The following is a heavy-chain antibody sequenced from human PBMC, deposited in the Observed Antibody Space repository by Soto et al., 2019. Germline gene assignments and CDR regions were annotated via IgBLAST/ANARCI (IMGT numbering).Heavy chain of an antibody. CDR3: ARVARIAVAGDKTNYYYYGMDV. V-gene: IGHV1-69*13. Sequence: SVKVSCKASGGTFSSYAISWVRQAPGQGLEWMGGIIPIFGTANYAQKFQGRVTITADESTSTAYMEPSSLRSEDTAVYYCARVARIAVAGDKTNYYYYGMDVWGQGTTVTVSS. J-gene: IGHJ6*02. CDR1: GGTFSSYA. CDR2: IIPIFGTA. D-gene: IGHD6-19*01.